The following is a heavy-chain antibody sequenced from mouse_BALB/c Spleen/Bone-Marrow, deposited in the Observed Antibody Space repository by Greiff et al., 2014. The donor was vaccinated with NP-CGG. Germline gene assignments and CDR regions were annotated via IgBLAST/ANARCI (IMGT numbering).Heavy chain of an antibody. V-gene: IGHV1-61*01. Sequence: VQRQESGRDLVRPGSSVKMSCEASDYTFTTYWMYWVKQTPGQSLEWIGMIDASTSETRLNEKFKDNTTLFIDKSYNKAYMQQSSLTSEDSAVKYCARQTLAMDYWGQGTSVTVSS. CDR1: DYTFTTYW. J-gene: IGHJ4*01. CDR2: IDASTSET. CDR3: ARQTLAMDY.